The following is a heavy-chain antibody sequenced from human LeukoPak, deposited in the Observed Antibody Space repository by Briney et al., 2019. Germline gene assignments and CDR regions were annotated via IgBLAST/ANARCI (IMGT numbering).Heavy chain of an antibody. Sequence: SETLSLTCAVYGGSFSDYYWDWIRQPPGKGLEWIGEINHSGSTNYNPSLKSRVTISVDTSKNQFSLKLSSVTAADTAVYYCARDLASVYSYGPFDYWGQGTLVTVSS. CDR2: INHSGST. J-gene: IGHJ4*02. CDR1: GGSFSDYY. D-gene: IGHD5-18*01. V-gene: IGHV4-34*01. CDR3: ARDLASVYSYGPFDY.